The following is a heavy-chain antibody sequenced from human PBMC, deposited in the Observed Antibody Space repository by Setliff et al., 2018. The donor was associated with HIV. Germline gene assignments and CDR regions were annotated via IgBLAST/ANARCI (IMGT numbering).Heavy chain of an antibody. Sequence: PSETLSLTCPVSGDSVSDYYWSWIRQPPGKGLEWIGDISTFRGTNYSPSLQSRVTISMDTSKNQLPLNLSSATAADTAVYYCSRGTFGGVIAQYYFDYWGQGTLVTVSS. D-gene: IGHD3-16*02. CDR2: ISTFRGT. J-gene: IGHJ4*02. V-gene: IGHV4-4*09. CDR1: GDSVSDYY. CDR3: SRGTFGGVIAQYYFDY.